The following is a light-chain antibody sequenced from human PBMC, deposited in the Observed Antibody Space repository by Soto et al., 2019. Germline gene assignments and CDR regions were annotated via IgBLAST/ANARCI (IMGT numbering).Light chain of an antibody. Sequence: DIPMTQSPSSLSASVGDRVTITCRASQSISSYLNWYQKKPGKAPNLLIYTASNLQSGVSSKFSGSGSGTDFTLTITNLQPGDFATYYCQQSYSIPFTFGQGTKLGIK. CDR3: QQSYSIPFT. CDR2: TAS. CDR1: QSISSY. V-gene: IGKV1-39*01. J-gene: IGKJ2*01.